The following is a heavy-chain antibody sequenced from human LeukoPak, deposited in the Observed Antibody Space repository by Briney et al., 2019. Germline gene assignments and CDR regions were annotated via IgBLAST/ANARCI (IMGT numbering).Heavy chain of an antibody. CDR2: INHSGST. CDR3: ARGRHSVPAAIRY. Sequence: NASETLSLTCAVYGGSFSGYYWSWIRQPPGKELQWIGEINHSGSTNYNPSLKSRVTISVDTSKNQFSLKLSSVTAADTAVYYCARGRHSVPAAIRYWGQGTLVTVSS. V-gene: IGHV4-34*01. D-gene: IGHD2-2*01. J-gene: IGHJ4*02. CDR1: GGSFSGYY.